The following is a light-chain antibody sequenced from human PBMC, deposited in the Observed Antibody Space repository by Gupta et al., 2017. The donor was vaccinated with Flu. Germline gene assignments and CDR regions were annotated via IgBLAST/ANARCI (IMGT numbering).Light chain of an antibody. J-gene: IGLJ3*02. CDR3: AAWDDDMNAWV. Sequence: QSVLTQPPSAAGAPGQPVTVSCSGSSSNLGSKTVYWYQQLPGTAPKLLIYNNNQRPPGVPYRFSGARSGTSASLVISGLQYEDEADYYCAAWDDDMNAWVFGGGTQVTVL. V-gene: IGLV1-44*01. CDR2: NNN. CDR1: SSNLGSKT.